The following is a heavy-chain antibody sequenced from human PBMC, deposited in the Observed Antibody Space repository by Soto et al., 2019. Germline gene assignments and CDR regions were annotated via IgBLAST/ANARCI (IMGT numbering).Heavy chain of an antibody. V-gene: IGHV4-30-4*01. J-gene: IGHJ4*02. D-gene: IGHD5-12*01. CDR2: IYYSGST. CDR1: GGSISSGDYY. CDR3: ARDDTFSGQDY. Sequence: SETLSLTCTVSGGSISSGDYYWIWIRQPPGKGLEWIGYIYYSGSTYYNPSLKSRVTISVDTSKNQFSLKLSSVTAADTAVYYCARDDTFSGQDYWGQGTLVTAPQ.